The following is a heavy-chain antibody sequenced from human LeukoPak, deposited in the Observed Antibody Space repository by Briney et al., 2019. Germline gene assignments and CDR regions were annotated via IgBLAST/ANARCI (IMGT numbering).Heavy chain of an antibody. J-gene: IGHJ4*02. V-gene: IGHV4-39*01. Sequence: SETLSLTCTVSGGSISSSGYYWGWIRQPPGKGLEWIGSIYYSGSTYYNPSLKSRVTISVDTSKNQFSLKLSSVTAADTAVYYCARHVLNGGLYYFDYWGQGTLVTVSS. CDR1: GGSISSSGYY. CDR2: IYYSGST. CDR3: ARHVLNGGLYYFDY. D-gene: IGHD4-23*01.